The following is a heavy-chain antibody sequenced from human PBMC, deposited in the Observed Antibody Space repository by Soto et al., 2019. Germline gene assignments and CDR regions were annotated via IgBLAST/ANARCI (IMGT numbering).Heavy chain of an antibody. D-gene: IGHD6-13*01. V-gene: IGHV3-33*01. J-gene: IGHJ4*02. CDR2: IWYDGSNK. Sequence: QVQLVESGGGVVQPGRSLRLSCAASGFTFSSYGMHWVRQAPGKGLEWVAVIWYDGSNKYYADSVKGRFTISRDNSKNTLYLQMNSLRAEDTAMYYCARDIRRIAAAGIDYWGQGTLVTVSS. CDR3: ARDIRRIAAAGIDY. CDR1: GFTFSSYG.